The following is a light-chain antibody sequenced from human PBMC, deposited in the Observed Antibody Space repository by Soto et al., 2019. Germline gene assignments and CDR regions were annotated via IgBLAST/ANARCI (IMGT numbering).Light chain of an antibody. V-gene: IGLV1-47*01. CDR3: AAWDDSLSGRV. CDR2: RNN. Sequence: QSVLTQPPSASGTPGQRVTVSCSGSSSNIGSNYVYWYQHLPGTAPNLLIYRNNQRPSGVPDRFSGSKSGTSASLAISGLRSEDEAEYYRAAWDDSLSGRVFGGGTKLTVL. J-gene: IGLJ2*01. CDR1: SSNIGSNY.